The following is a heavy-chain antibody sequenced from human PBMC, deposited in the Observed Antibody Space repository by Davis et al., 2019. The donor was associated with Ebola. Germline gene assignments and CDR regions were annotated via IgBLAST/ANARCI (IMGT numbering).Heavy chain of an antibody. V-gene: IGHV3-21*01. Sequence: GGSLRLSCAASGFTFSSYSMNWVRQAPGKGLEWVSSISSSSSYIYYADSVKGRFTISRDNAKNSLYLQMNSLRAEDTAVYYCAKTSSQVAGTMSYYGMDVWGQGTTVTVSS. J-gene: IGHJ6*02. CDR1: GFTFSSYS. D-gene: IGHD3-10*02. CDR2: ISSSSSYI. CDR3: AKTSSQVAGTMSYYGMDV.